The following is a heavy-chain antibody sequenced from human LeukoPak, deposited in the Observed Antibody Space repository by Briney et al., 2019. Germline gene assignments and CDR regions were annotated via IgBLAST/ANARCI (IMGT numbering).Heavy chain of an antibody. CDR1: GFTFNTYG. CDR3: AREGSLYDSGDYYLSWFDP. D-gene: IGHD3-22*01. V-gene: IGHV1-18*01. J-gene: IGHJ5*02. CDR2: ISAYNGKT. Sequence: ASVKVSCKTSGFTFNTYGIAWVRQAPGQGLEWMGWISAYNGKTDCAQNLQDRVTMTTDTSTTTAYMELRSLRSDDTAVYYCAREGSLYDSGDYYLSWFDPWGQGTLVTVSS.